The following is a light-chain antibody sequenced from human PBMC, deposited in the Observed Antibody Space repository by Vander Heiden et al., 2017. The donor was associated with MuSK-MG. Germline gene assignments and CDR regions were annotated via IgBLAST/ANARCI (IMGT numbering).Light chain of an antibody. J-gene: IGLJ2*01. CDR3: CSYTTSSTLV. V-gene: IGLV2-14*03. Sequence: QSALPQPASVSGSPGQSITLSCTGTSSDVGSYNYVSWYQQHPGKAPKLIIYDVGNRPSGISSRFSASKSGNTASLTISGLQTEDEADYYCCSYTTSSTLVFGGGTKLTVL. CDR1: SSDVGSYNY. CDR2: DVG.